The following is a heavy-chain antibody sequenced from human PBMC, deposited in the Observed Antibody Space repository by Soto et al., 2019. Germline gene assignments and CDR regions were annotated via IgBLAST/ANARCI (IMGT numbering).Heavy chain of an antibody. J-gene: IGHJ4*01. CDR3: VRLPRTTTSGSLTDF. V-gene: IGHV4-39*01. CDR2: IYYSGRT. D-gene: IGHD1-1*01. CDR1: GGSISGDY. Sequence: QLQLQESGPGLVKPSETLSLTCTVSGGSISGDYWGWLRQPPGKGLEWIATIYYSGRTFYNPSLESRVTIYVYTCRDQFSMKLTSVTAAYTAVYYCVRLPRTTTSGSLTDFWGHGTLVTVAS.